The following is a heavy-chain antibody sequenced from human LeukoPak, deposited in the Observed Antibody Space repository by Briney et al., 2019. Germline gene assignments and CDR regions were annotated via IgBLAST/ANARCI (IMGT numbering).Heavy chain of an antibody. CDR2: INPNSGGT. CDR1: GYTFTGYY. V-gene: IGHV1-2*02. Sequence: GASVKVSCKASGYTFTGYYMHWVRQAPGQGLEWMGWINPNSGGTNYAQKFQGRVTMTRDTSISTAYMELSRLKSDDTAVYYCARGPYVVQLGAYYMDVWGIGTTVTVSS. CDR3: ARGPYVVQLGAYYMDV. D-gene: IGHD1-1*01. J-gene: IGHJ6*03.